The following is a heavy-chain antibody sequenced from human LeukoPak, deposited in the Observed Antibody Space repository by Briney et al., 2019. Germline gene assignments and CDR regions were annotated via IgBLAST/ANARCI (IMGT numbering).Heavy chain of an antibody. CDR3: ANTLSSGTDY. CDR1: GGSFSGYY. V-gene: IGHV4-34*01. CDR2: INHSGST. D-gene: IGHD6-19*01. Sequence: PSEXLSLTCAVYGGSFSGYYWSWLRQPPGKGLEWIGEINHSGSTNYNPSLTSRGTISVDTSKNQFSLKLSSVTAADTAVYYCANTLSSGTDYWGQGTLVTVSS. J-gene: IGHJ4*02.